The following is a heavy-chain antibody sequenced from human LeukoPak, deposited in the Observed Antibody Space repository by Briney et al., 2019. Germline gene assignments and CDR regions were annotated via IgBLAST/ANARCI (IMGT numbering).Heavy chain of an antibody. CDR1: GYTFSTYY. CDR2: INPSTGST. Sequence: ASVKVSCKASGYTFSTYYLHWVRQAPGQRLEWMGIINPSTGSTTYAQDFQGRVTMTRDTSTSTVYMELRRLISEDTAIYYCASTDCSGGSCFMLDYWGQGTLVTVSS. J-gene: IGHJ4*02. V-gene: IGHV1-46*01. CDR3: ASTDCSGGSCFMLDY. D-gene: IGHD2-15*01.